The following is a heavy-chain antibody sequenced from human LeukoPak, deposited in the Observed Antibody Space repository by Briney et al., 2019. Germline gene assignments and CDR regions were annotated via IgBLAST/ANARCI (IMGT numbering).Heavy chain of an antibody. CDR2: IKQDGSEK. CDR3: ARAPYSSGWYVGY. V-gene: IGHV3-7*01. J-gene: IGHJ4*02. Sequence: PGGSLRLSCAASGFTFSSYWMSWVRQAPGKGLEWVANIKQDGSEKYYVDSVKGRFTISRDNAKNSLYLQMNSLRAEDTAVYYCARAPYSSGWYVGYWGQGTLVTVSS. D-gene: IGHD6-19*01. CDR1: GFTFSSYW.